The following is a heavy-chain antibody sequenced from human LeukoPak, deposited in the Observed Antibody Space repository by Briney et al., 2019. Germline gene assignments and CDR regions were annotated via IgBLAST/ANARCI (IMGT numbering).Heavy chain of an antibody. V-gene: IGHV1-18*04. CDR2: ISAYNGNT. CDR3: ARDLGIAADLNWVAP. J-gene: IGHJ5*02. CDR1: GYTFTSYG. Sequence: ASVKVSCKASGYTFTSYGISWVRQAPGQGLEWMGWISAYNGNTNYAQKLQGRVTMTTDTSTSTAYMELRSLRSDDTAVYYCARDLGIAADLNWVAPWGQGDLGTVSS. D-gene: IGHD6-13*01.